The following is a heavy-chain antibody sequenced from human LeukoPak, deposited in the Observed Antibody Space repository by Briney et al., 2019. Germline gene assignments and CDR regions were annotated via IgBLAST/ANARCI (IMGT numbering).Heavy chain of an antibody. CDR3: ARENLEYGDYAIDY. CDR2: IDRDGVT. Sequence: GGSLRLSCAASGFIFSKYDMHWVRQVTGKGLEWVSGIDRDGVTYYSGSVKGRFTSSRENAKNSLDLRMNTLRAGDTGVYYCARENLEYGDYAIDYWGQGILVIVSS. D-gene: IGHD4-17*01. CDR1: GFIFSKYD. V-gene: IGHV3-13*01. J-gene: IGHJ4*02.